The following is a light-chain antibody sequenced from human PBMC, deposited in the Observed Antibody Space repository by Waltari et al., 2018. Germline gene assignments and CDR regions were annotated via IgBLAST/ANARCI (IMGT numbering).Light chain of an antibody. J-gene: IGLJ3*02. CDR2: VNSDGSH. CDR1: RGHSSNV. V-gene: IGLV4-69*01. CDR3: QTGGHGTWV. Sequence: QLVLTKLPSASASLGASVKLTCTLSRGHSSNVIAWHQQQPEKGPRYLMKVNSDGSHSKGDEIPDRFSGSSSGAERYLPISSLQSEDEADYYCQTGGHGTWVFGGGTKLTVL.